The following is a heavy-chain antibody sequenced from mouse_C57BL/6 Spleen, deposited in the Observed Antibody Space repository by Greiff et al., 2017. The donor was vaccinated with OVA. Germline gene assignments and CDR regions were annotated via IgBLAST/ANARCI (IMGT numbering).Heavy chain of an antibody. D-gene: IGHD4-1*01. J-gene: IGHJ2*01. V-gene: IGHV1-63*01. CDR1: GYTFTNYW. CDR2: IYPGGGST. Sequence: QVQLQQSGAELVRPGTSVKMSCKASGYTFTNYWIGWAKQRPGHGLEWIGDIYPGGGSTNYNEKFKGKATLTADKSSSTAYMQFSSLTSEDSAIYYCARRELGPDYFDYWGQGTTLTVSS. CDR3: ARRELGPDYFDY.